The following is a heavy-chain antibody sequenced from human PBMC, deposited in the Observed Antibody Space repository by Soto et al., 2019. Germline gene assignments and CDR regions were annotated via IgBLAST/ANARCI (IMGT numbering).Heavy chain of an antibody. Sequence: SQTLSLTCTVSGGSISSSSYYWGWIRQPPGKGLEWIGSIYYSGSTYYNPSLKSRVTISVDTSKNQFSLKLSSVTAADTAVYYCARWRITMIVVVIKGPPDAFDIWGQGTMVTVSS. V-gene: IGHV4-39*01. J-gene: IGHJ3*02. CDR1: GGSISSSSYY. CDR3: ARWRITMIVVVIKGPPDAFDI. D-gene: IGHD3-22*01. CDR2: IYYSGST.